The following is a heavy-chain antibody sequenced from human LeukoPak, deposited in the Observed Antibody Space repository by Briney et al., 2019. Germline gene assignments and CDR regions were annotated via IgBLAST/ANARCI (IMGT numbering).Heavy chain of an antibody. CDR2: IYTSGST. D-gene: IGHD2-15*01. Sequence: SETLSLTCTVSGGSISSGSYYWSWIRQPAGKGLEWIGRIYTSGSTNYNPSLKSRVTISVDTSKNQFSLKLSSVTAADTAVYYCARGAARFVVVVAATRRNFDYWGQGTLVTVSS. CDR3: ARGAARFVVVVAATRRNFDY. J-gene: IGHJ4*02. CDR1: GGSISSGSYY. V-gene: IGHV4-61*02.